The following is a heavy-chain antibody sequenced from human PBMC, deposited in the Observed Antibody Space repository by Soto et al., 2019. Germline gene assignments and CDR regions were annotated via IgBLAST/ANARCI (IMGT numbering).Heavy chain of an antibody. D-gene: IGHD5-12*01. J-gene: IGHJ6*02. CDR3: GRKGYIGNFGLDV. CDR1: GYTFLNYD. Sequence: QVQLVQSGAEVKRPGASVKVSCKASGYTFLNYDVAWVRRAPGQGLEWLGWISISKGKTYYEQRLQGRVTMTTDTATPTEYMEVTSLRSDDTAVYFCGRKGYIGNFGLDVWGQGTTVTVSS. CDR2: ISISKGKT. V-gene: IGHV1-18*01.